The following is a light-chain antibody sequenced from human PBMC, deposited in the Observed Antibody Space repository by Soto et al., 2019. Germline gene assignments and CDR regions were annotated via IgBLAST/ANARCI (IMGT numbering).Light chain of an antibody. CDR2: GAS. Sequence: EIVMTQSPATLSVSPGERATLSCRASQGVSSYVAWYQQKPGQAPRLLIYGASSRATGIPDRFSGSGSGTDFTLTISSLEPEDFAVYYCQQYGSSPLFAFGPGTEVDLK. V-gene: IGKV3-20*01. J-gene: IGKJ3*01. CDR1: QGVSSY. CDR3: QQYGSSPLFA.